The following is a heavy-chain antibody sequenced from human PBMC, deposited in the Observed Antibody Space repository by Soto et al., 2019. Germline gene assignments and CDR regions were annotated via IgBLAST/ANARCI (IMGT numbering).Heavy chain of an antibody. CDR3: AKPGGGVDIVATIPGGMDV. D-gene: IGHD5-12*01. V-gene: IGHV3-23*01. Sequence: GGSLRLSCAASGFTFSSYAMSWVRQAPGKGLEWVSAISGSGGSTYYADSVKGRFTISRDNSKNTLYLQMNSLRAEDTAVYYCAKPGGGVDIVATIPGGMDVWGQGTTVTVSS. CDR2: ISGSGGST. J-gene: IGHJ6*02. CDR1: GFTFSSYA.